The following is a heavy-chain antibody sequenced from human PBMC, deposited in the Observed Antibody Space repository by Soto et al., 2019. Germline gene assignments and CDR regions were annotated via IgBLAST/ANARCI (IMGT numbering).Heavy chain of an antibody. CDR2: ISYDGSNK. D-gene: IGHD1-1*01. CDR1: GERFWISS. Sequence: PGWSLSLSCAASGERFWISSMDGFRQAPGRGLEWVAVISYDGSNKYYADSVKGRFTISRGGSENSVYLLMNSLKTEDTAVYYCARGGRTDWRYFDSWGQGTLVTVSS. J-gene: IGHJ4*02. CDR3: ARGGRTDWRYFDS. V-gene: IGHV3-30-3*01.